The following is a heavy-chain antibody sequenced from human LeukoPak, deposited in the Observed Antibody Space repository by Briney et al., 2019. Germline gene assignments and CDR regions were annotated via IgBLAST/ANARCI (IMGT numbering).Heavy chain of an antibody. CDR1: GYTFTSYD. CDR3: ARCYYDSSASSWEWFDP. V-gene: IGHV1-8*01. J-gene: IGHJ5*02. Sequence: ASVKVSCTASGYTFTSYDINWVRQATEQGLEWMGWMNPNSGNTGYAQKFQGRVTMTRNTSISAAYMELSSLRSEDTAVYYCARCYYDSSASSWEWFDPWGQGTLVTVSS. D-gene: IGHD3-22*01. CDR2: MNPNSGNT.